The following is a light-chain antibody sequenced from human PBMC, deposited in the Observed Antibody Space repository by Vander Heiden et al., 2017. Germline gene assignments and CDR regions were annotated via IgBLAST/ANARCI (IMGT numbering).Light chain of an antibody. CDR1: SSDIGDYNY. CDR3: SLYITSSALVL. Sequence: QSALTQPASVSGSPGQSNTISCTATSSDIGDYNYVSWYQQHPGKAPKLLIYDVSVRPSGVSNRFSGSKSGNTASLTISGLQAEDETDYYCSLYITSSALVLFGGGTKLTVL. J-gene: IGLJ2*01. V-gene: IGLV2-14*03. CDR2: DVS.